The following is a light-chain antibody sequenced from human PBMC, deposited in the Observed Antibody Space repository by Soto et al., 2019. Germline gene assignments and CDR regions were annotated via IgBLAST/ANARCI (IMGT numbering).Light chain of an antibody. CDR3: QTWGAGIPWV. V-gene: IGLV4-69*01. J-gene: IGLJ3*02. CDR2: INSDGSH. Sequence: QTVVTQSPSASASLGASVKLTCTLSSGHSNYAIAWHQQQPEKGPRFLMNINSDGSHNKGDEIPDRFSGSSSGAERYLTISSLQSEDEADYYCQTWGAGIPWVFGGGTKLTVL. CDR1: SGHSNYA.